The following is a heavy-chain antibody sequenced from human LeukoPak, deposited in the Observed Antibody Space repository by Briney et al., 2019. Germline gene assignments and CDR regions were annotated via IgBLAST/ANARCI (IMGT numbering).Heavy chain of an antibody. CDR1: GFTFSSYG. CDR2: IRYDGSNK. CDR3: AKDSRDSYSGSYFPY. Sequence: GGSLRLSCAASGFTFSSYGMHWVRQAPGKGLEWVAFIRYDGSNKYYADSVKGRFTISRDNPKNTLYLQMNSLRAEDTAVYYCAKDSRDSYSGSYFPYWGQGTLVTVSS. V-gene: IGHV3-30*02. D-gene: IGHD1-26*01. J-gene: IGHJ4*02.